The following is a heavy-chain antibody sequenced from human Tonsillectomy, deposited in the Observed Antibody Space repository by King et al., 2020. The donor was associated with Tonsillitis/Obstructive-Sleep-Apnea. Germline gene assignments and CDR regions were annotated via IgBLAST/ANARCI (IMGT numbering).Heavy chain of an antibody. CDR2: INQSGST. D-gene: IGHD3-3*01. J-gene: IGHJ5*02. CDR1: GGSFSGFY. V-gene: IGHV4-34*01. Sequence: VQLQQWGAGLLKPSETLSLTCAVYGGSFSGFYWSWIRQAPGKGLEWIGEINQSGSTNYNPSRKTRVTISVDTSKNQLSLKLSTVTAADTAVYYCARDEWPQGFDPWGQGTLVTVSS. CDR3: ARDEWPQGFDP.